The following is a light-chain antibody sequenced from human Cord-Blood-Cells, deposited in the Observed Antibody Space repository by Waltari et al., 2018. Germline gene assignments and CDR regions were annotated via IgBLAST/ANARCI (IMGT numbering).Light chain of an antibody. Sequence: DIVMTQSPATLSMSPGESATLSCRASQSVSSNLAWYQQKPGQAPRLLIYGASTRATGIPARFSGSGSGTEFTLTISSLQSEDFAVYYCQQYNNWPYTFGQGTKLEIK. CDR2: GAS. CDR3: QQYNNWPYT. V-gene: IGKV3-15*01. CDR1: QSVSSN. J-gene: IGKJ2*01.